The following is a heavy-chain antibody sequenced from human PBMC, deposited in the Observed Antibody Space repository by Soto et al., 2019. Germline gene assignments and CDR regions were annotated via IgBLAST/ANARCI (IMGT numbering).Heavy chain of an antibody. D-gene: IGHD3-16*01. J-gene: IGHJ6*02. V-gene: IGHV1-69*13. Sequence: SVKVSCKASGGTFSSYAISWVRQAPGQGLEWMGGIIPIFGTANYAQKFQGRVTITADESTSTAYMELSSLRSEDTAVYYCSRDVLGGVDENYFNGMDVWGQGTTVTVSS. CDR1: GGTFSSYA. CDR3: SRDVLGGVDENYFNGMDV. CDR2: IIPIFGTA.